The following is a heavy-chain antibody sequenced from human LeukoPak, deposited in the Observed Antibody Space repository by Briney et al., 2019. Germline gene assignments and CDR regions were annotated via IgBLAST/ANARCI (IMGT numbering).Heavy chain of an antibody. CDR3: ARLKCISTTCPSRYVMDV. V-gene: IGHV4-59*01. D-gene: IGHD2-2*01. Sequence: SETLSVTCSVSGGSISSYYWSWIRQPAGRGLEYIGYIYYSGSTNYNPSLKSRVTISVDTSKDQFSLNLTPVTAADTAVYYCARLKCISTTCPSRYVMDVWGQGTTVTVSS. CDR1: GGSISSYY. J-gene: IGHJ6*02. CDR2: IYYSGST.